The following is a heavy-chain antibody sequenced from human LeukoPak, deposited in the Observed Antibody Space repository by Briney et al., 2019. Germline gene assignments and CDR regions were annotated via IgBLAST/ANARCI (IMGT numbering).Heavy chain of an antibody. J-gene: IGHJ4*02. CDR1: GGSISSYY. V-gene: IGHV4-59*01. CDR2: IYYSGST. CDR3: ARSPAAIPDYFDY. Sequence: PSETLSLTCTVSGGSISSYYWSWIRQPPGKGLEWIGYIYYSGSTDYNPSLKNRVTISVDTSKNQFSLKLSSVTAADTAVYYCARSPAAIPDYFDYWGQGTLVTVSS. D-gene: IGHD2-2*02.